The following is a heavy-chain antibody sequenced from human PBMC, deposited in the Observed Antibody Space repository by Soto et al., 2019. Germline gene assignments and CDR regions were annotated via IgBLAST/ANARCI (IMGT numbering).Heavy chain of an antibody. CDR1: GFTFSDYY. J-gene: IGHJ4*02. D-gene: IGHD1-26*01. V-gene: IGHV3-11*01. CDR2: ISRSGRTI. Sequence: QVQLVESGGGLVKPGGSLRLSCAASGFTFSDYYMTWIRQAPGEGLEWLSYISRSGRTISYADSVKGRFTITRDNANHSLFLQVDSLRAEDAAVYYCARVGEVGAWNLDSWGQGTLVTVSS. CDR3: ARVGEVGAWNLDS.